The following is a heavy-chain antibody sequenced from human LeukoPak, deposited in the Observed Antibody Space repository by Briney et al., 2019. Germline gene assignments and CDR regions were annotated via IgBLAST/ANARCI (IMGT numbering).Heavy chain of an antibody. Sequence: GGSLRLSCAASGFSVRSNYMTWVRQAPGQGLAWVSVIYSDGSTYYTDPVKGRFTISRDESNNTLYLQMKGLRVEDTAVYYCARSPVGEGWEYYFDYWGQGTLVTVSS. CDR2: IYSDGST. CDR1: GFSVRSNY. V-gene: IGHV3-66*01. CDR3: ARSPVGEGWEYYFDY. D-gene: IGHD1-26*01. J-gene: IGHJ4*02.